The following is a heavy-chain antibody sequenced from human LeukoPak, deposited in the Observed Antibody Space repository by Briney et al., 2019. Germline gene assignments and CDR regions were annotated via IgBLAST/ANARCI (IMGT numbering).Heavy chain of an antibody. Sequence: GASVKVSCKASGYTFTSYGISWARQAPGQGLEWMGWISAYNGNTNYAQKLQGRVTMTTDTSTSTAYMELRSLRSDDTAVYYCARDPPTVTQRPFDYWGQGTLVTVSS. CDR2: ISAYNGNT. J-gene: IGHJ4*02. CDR3: ARDPPTVTQRPFDY. V-gene: IGHV1-18*01. CDR1: GYTFTSYG. D-gene: IGHD4-17*01.